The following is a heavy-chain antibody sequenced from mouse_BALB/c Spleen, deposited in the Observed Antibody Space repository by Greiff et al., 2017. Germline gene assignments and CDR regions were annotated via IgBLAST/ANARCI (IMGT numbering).Heavy chain of an antibody. D-gene: IGHD2-3*01. J-gene: IGHJ4*01. CDR3: ATLDGDAMDY. V-gene: IGHV14-3*02. Sequence: EVQVVESGAELVKPGASVKLSCTASGFNIKDTYMHWVKQRPEQGLEWIGRIDPANGNTKYDPKFQGKATITADTSSNTAYLQLSSLTSEDTAVYYCATLDGDAMDYWGQGTSVTVSS. CDR1: GFNIKDTY. CDR2: IDPANGNT.